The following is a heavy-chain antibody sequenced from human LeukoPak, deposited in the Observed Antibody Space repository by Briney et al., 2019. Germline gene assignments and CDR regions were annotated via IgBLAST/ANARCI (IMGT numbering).Heavy chain of an antibody. CDR2: IYYSGST. D-gene: IGHD3-16*01. CDR1: GGSISSYY. Sequence: PSETLSLTCTVSGGSISSYYWSWIRQPPGKGLEWIGYIYYSGSTNYNPSLKCRVTISVDTSKNQFSLKLSSVTAADTAVYYCARGLVGDSEGPYYFDYWGQGTLVTVSS. CDR3: ARGLVGDSEGPYYFDY. V-gene: IGHV4-59*01. J-gene: IGHJ4*02.